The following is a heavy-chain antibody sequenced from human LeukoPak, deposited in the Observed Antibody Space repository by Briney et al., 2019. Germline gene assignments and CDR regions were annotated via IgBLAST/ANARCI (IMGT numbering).Heavy chain of an antibody. CDR3: ARDRGYGYGLFDY. V-gene: IGHV3-53*01. J-gene: IGHJ4*02. CDR1: GFTVRSIY. D-gene: IGHD5-18*01. Sequence: AGGSLRLSCAASGFTVRSIYMTWVRQAPGKGLEWVSSFYSGGSSYYADSVKGRFIISRDSSTDTLYLQMNSLRVEDTAVYFCARDRGYGYGLFDYWGQGTLVTVSS. CDR2: FYSGGSS.